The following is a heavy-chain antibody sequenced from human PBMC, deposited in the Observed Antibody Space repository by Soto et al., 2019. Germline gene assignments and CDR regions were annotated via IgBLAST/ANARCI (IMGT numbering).Heavy chain of an antibody. D-gene: IGHD3-22*01. V-gene: IGHV3-30-3*01. CDR3: ARGRAYSSDSSGHDY. CDR1: GFTFSSYA. Sequence: QVQLVESGGGVVQPGRSLRLSCAASGFTFSSYAMHWVRQAPGKGLEWVAVISYDGSNKYYADSVKGRFTISRDNSKNTLYLQMNSLRAEYTAVYYCARGRAYSSDSSGHDYWGQGTLVTVSS. J-gene: IGHJ4*02. CDR2: ISYDGSNK.